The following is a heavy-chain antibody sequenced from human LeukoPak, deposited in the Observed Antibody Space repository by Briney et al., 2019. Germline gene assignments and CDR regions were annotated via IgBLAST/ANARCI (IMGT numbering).Heavy chain of an antibody. Sequence: GGSLRLSCAASGFTFSSYEMNWVRQAPGKGLEWVSDISGSGSTIYYADSVKGRFTISRDNAKNSLSLQLNSLRAEDTGIYYCARAEIRNAFFFDGWGQGTLVTVSS. CDR1: GFTFSSYE. V-gene: IGHV3-48*03. D-gene: IGHD3-3*01. CDR3: ARAEIRNAFFFDG. CDR2: ISGSGSTI. J-gene: IGHJ4*02.